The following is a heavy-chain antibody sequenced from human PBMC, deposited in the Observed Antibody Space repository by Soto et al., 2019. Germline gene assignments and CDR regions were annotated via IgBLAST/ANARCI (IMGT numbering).Heavy chain of an antibody. Sequence: GGSLILSCAASGMTLSAYYMTWVRQAPGKGLEWLAVVSYDGSNKYYADSVKGRFTISRDNSKNTLYLQMNSLRAGDTAVYYCARAYSGRLPRRADYYYAMDVWGLGTTVTVSS. CDR3: ARAYSGRLPRRADYYYAMDV. V-gene: IGHV3-30*14. CDR2: VSYDGSNK. J-gene: IGHJ6*02. D-gene: IGHD2-15*01. CDR1: GMTLSAYY.